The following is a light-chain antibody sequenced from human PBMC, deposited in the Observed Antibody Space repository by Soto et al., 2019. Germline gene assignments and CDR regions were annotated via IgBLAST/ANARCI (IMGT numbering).Light chain of an antibody. J-gene: IGLJ2*01. CDR3: AVWDDSLNGRV. Sequence: QSVLTQPPSASGTPGQRVTISCSGSSSNIGDNTVNWYQHLPGTAPKLLIYSNNQRPSGVPDRFSGSKSDTSASLAISGLQSEDEADYYCAVWDDSLNGRVFGGGTKLTVL. CDR2: SNN. V-gene: IGLV1-44*01. CDR1: SSNIGDNT.